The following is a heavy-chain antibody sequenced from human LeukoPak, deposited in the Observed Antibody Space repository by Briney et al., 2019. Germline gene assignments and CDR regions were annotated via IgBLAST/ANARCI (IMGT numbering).Heavy chain of an antibody. CDR3: ARDQGSSGYDLGYYFDY. CDR1: GFTFSSYG. J-gene: IGHJ4*02. Sequence: GGSLRLSCAASGFTFSSYGMHWVRQAPGKGLEWVAVIWYDGSNKYYADSVKGRFTISRDNSKNTLYLQMNSLRAEDTAVYYCARDQGSSGYDLGYYFDYWGQGTLVTVSS. V-gene: IGHV3-33*01. D-gene: IGHD5-12*01. CDR2: IWYDGSNK.